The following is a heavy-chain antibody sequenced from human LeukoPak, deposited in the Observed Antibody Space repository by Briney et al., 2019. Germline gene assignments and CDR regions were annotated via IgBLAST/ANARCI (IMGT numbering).Heavy chain of an antibody. CDR3: ARVGYCSSTSCLRRNMDV. J-gene: IGHJ6*03. D-gene: IGHD2-2*01. CDR1: GFTFSSFS. CDR2: ISSTSSTI. V-gene: IGHV3-48*04. Sequence: GGSLRLSCAASGFTFSSFSMNWVRQAPGKGLEWVSYISSTSSTIYYADSVKGRFTISRDNAKNSLYLQVNSLRAEDTAVYYCARVGYCSSTSCLRRNMDVWGKGTTVTVSS.